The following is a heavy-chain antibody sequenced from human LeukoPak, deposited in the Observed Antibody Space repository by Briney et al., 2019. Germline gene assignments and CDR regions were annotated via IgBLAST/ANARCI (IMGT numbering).Heavy chain of an antibody. CDR1: GFTFSSYG. J-gene: IGHJ4*02. Sequence: GRSLRLSCAASGFTFSSYGMHWVRQAPGKGLEWVAVIWYDGSNNYYADSVKGRFTISRDNSKNTLYLQMNSLRAEDTAVYYCARGAGGYGDKYYFDYWGQGTLVTVSS. V-gene: IGHV3-33*01. D-gene: IGHD4-17*01. CDR3: ARGAGGYGDKYYFDY. CDR2: IWYDGSNN.